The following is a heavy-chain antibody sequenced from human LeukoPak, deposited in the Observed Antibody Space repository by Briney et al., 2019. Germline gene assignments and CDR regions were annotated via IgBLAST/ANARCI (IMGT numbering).Heavy chain of an antibody. CDR3: ARYHSSATNWFDP. V-gene: IGHV4-39*07. CDR1: GASISSTTYY. CDR2: IYYSGST. J-gene: IGHJ5*02. D-gene: IGHD6-19*01. Sequence: SETLSLTCTVSGASISSTTYYWGWIRQPPGKGLEWIGSIYYSGSTYYNPSLKSRVTISVDTSKNQFSLKLRSVTAADTAVYYCARYHSSATNWFDPWGQGTLVTVSS.